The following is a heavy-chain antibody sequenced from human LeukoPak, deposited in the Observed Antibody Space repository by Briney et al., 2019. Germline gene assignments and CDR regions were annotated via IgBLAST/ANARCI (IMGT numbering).Heavy chain of an antibody. J-gene: IGHJ4*02. CDR3: ARDGYCSGSSCYSTTDY. CDR2: ISSSGSTI. V-gene: IGHV3-48*04. CDR1: GFTFCSYS. D-gene: IGHD2-15*01. Sequence: GGSLRLSCAASGFTFCSYSMNWVRQAPGKGLEWISYISSSGSTIYYADSVKGRFTISRDNAKNSLYLQMNSLRAEDTAVYYCARDGYCSGSSCYSTTDYWGQGTLVTVSS.